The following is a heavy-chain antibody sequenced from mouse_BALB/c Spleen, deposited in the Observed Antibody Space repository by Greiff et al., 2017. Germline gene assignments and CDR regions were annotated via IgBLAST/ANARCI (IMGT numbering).Heavy chain of an antibody. CDR2: ISYSGST. V-gene: IGHV3-2*02. CDR1: GYSITSDYA. J-gene: IGHJ3*01. Sequence: EVQRVESGPGLVKPSQSLSLTCTVTGYSITSDYAWNWIRQFPGNKLEWMGYISYSGSTSYNPSLKSRISITRDTSKNQFFLQLNSVTTEDTATYYCASEGGDYYGPWFAYWGQGTLVTVSA. CDR3: ASEGGDYYGPWFAY. D-gene: IGHD1-2*01.